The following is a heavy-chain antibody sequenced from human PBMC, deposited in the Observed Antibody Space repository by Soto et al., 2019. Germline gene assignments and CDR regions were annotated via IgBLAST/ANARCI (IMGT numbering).Heavy chain of an antibody. V-gene: IGHV4-31*03. CDR3: ARGAWYSSSWYSSGAFDI. Sequence: PSETLSLTCTVSGGSISSGGYYWSWIRQHPGKGLEWIGYIYYSGSTYYNPSLKSRVTISVDTSKNQFSLKLSSVTAADTAVYYSARGAWYSSSWYSSGAFDIWGQGTMVTVS. CDR1: GGSISSGGYY. J-gene: IGHJ3*02. CDR2: IYYSGST. D-gene: IGHD6-13*01.